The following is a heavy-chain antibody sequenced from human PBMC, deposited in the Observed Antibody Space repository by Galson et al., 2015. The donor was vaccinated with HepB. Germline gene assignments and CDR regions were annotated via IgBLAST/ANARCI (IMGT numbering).Heavy chain of an antibody. V-gene: IGHV3-49*03. D-gene: IGHD3-10*01. J-gene: IGHJ4*02. CDR3: TRDQYYYNSVSFR. Sequence: SLRLSCAASGFPFSSYAMSWFRQAAGRGLEWVGFIKSRGDGGTTEYGSSVKGRFIISRDDSKSVVYLQMNNLKTDDSGVYYCTRDQYYYNSVSFRWGQGVLVTVS. CDR1: GFPFSSYA. CDR2: IKSRGDGGTT.